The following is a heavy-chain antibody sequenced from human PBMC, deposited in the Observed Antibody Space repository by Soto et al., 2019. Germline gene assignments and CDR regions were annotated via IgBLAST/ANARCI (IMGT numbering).Heavy chain of an antibody. J-gene: IGHJ4*02. CDR1: GFTFSNAW. Sequence: EVQLVESGGGLVKPGGSLRLSCAASGFTFSNAWMNWVRQAPGKGLEWVGRIKSKTDGGTTDYAAPVKGRFTISRDDSKNTLYLQMNSLKTEDTAVYYCTTETVPYYDFWSGRPSMYFVYWGQGTLVTVSS. D-gene: IGHD3-3*01. V-gene: IGHV3-15*07. CDR2: IKSKTDGGTT. CDR3: TTETVPYYDFWSGRPSMYFVY.